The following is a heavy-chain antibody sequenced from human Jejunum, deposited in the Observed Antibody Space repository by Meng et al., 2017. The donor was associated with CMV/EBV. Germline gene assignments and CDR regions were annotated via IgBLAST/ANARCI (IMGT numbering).Heavy chain of an antibody. CDR2: INPNSGGT. CDR1: GYTFTAYY. V-gene: IGHV1-2*02. J-gene: IGHJ5*02. Sequence: GYTFTAYYINWVRQAPGQGLEWMGWINPNSGGTNYAQKFQGRVTMTRDRSIGSAYMELSRLTSDDTAMYYCARDLNESGNYSPFDPWGQGTLVTVSS. CDR3: ARDLNESGNYSPFDP. D-gene: IGHD1-26*01.